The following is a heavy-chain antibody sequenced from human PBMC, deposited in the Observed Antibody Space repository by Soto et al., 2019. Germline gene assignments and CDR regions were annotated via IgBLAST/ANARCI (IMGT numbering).Heavy chain of an antibody. CDR1: GLTFRDYY. Sequence: PGGSLRLSCATSGLTFRDYYFSWVRQAPGKGLEWISYISHSGKTIYYADSVKGRFTISRDDAKNTLYLQMNSLRAEDTAMYYCTRRDSGAFDVWGHGTMVTVS. V-gene: IGHV3-11*01. J-gene: IGHJ3*01. CDR2: ISHSGKTI. CDR3: TRRDSGAFDV.